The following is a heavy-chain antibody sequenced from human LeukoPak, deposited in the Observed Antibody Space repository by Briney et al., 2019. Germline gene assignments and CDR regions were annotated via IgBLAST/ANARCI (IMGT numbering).Heavy chain of an antibody. J-gene: IGHJ6*03. CDR3: ARDPPDNYYYYMDV. CDR2: IYYSGST. Sequence: SETLSLTCIVSGDSINRNSNYWGWLRQPPGRELEWIGSIYYSGSTYYNPSLKSRVTISADASKNRFSLRLSSVTATDTAVYYCARDPPDNYYYYMDVWGKGTTVTVSS. V-gene: IGHV4-39*02. D-gene: IGHD1-14*01. CDR1: GDSINRNSNY.